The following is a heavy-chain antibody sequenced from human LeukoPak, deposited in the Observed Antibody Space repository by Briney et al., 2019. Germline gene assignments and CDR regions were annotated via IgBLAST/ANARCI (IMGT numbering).Heavy chain of an antibody. D-gene: IGHD3-10*01. V-gene: IGHV3-33*08. J-gene: IGHJ4*02. Sequence: GASLRLSCAASGFTFSSYAMSWVRQAPGKGLEWVAVIWYDGSNKYYADSVKGRFTISRDNSKNTLYLQMNSLRAEDTAVYYCARDSPLGTYGSGSYLDYWGQGTLVAVSS. CDR2: IWYDGSNK. CDR1: GFTFSSYA. CDR3: ARDSPLGTYGSGSYLDY.